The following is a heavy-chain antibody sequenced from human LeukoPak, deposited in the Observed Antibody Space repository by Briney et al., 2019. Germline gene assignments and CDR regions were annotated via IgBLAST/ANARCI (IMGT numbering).Heavy chain of an antibody. CDR1: GYTFTSYD. Sequence: ASVKVSCKASGYTFTSYDISWVRQAPGQGLEWMGWISAYNGNTNYAQKLQGRVTMTTDTSTSTAYMELRSLRSDDTAVYYCARDDRIAVAGSFDYWGQGTLVTVSS. V-gene: IGHV1-18*01. D-gene: IGHD6-19*01. CDR3: ARDDRIAVAGSFDY. J-gene: IGHJ4*02. CDR2: ISAYNGNT.